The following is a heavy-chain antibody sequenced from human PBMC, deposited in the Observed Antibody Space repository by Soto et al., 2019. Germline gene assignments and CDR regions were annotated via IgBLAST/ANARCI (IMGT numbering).Heavy chain of an antibody. Sequence: SETLSLTCAVYGGSFSGYYWSWIRQPPGKGLEWIGEINHSGSTNYNPSLKSRVTISVDTSKNQFSLKLSSVTAADTAVYYCARATYYYGSGSLEFDYWGQGTLVTVSS. D-gene: IGHD3-10*01. CDR1: GGSFSGYY. V-gene: IGHV4-34*01. CDR2: INHSGST. J-gene: IGHJ4*02. CDR3: ARATYYYGSGSLEFDY.